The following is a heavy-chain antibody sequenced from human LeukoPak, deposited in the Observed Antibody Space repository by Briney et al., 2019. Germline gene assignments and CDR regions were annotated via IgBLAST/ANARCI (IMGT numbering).Heavy chain of an antibody. Sequence: SETLSLTCTVSGGSISSYYWSWIRQPPGKGLEWIGEINHSGSTNYNPSLKSRVTISVDTSKNQFSLKLSSVTAADTAVYYCASHTVTTYNWYDPWGQGTLVTVSS. CDR2: INHSGST. CDR3: ASHTVTTYNWYDP. J-gene: IGHJ5*02. D-gene: IGHD4-17*01. V-gene: IGHV4-34*01. CDR1: GGSISSYY.